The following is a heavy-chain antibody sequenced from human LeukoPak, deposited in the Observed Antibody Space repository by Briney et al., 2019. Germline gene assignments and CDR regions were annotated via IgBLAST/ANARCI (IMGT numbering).Heavy chain of an antibody. CDR2: INHSGST. CDR1: GGSFSGYY. Sequence: SETLSLTCAVYGGSFSGYYWSWIRQPPGKGLEWIGEINHSGSTNYNPSLKSRVTISVDTSKNQFSLKLSSVTAADTAVYYCARGGFWSGSITLNWFDPWGQGTLVTVSS. D-gene: IGHD3-3*01. V-gene: IGHV4-34*01. J-gene: IGHJ5*02. CDR3: ARGGFWSGSITLNWFDP.